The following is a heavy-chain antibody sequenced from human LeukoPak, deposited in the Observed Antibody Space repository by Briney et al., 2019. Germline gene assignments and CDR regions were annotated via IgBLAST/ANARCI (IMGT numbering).Heavy chain of an antibody. CDR2: IYYSGST. CDR1: GGSISSYY. J-gene: IGHJ3*02. D-gene: IGHD3-10*01. CDR3: ARERGDGSGVRSDGDAFDI. Sequence: SETLSLTCTVSGGSISSYYWSWIRQPPGKGLEWIGYIYYSGSTNYNPSLKSRVTISVDTSKNQFSLKLSSVTAADTAVYYCARERGDGSGVRSDGDAFDIWGQGTMVTVSS. V-gene: IGHV4-59*01.